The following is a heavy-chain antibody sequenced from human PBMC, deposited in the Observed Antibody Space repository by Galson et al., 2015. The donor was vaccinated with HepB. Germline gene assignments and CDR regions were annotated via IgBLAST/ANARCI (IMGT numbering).Heavy chain of an antibody. D-gene: IGHD3-9*01. CDR1: GFTFSNAW. CDR3: TTDSLRYFDWLPRPFDY. Sequence: SLRLSCAASGFTFSNAWMSWVRQAPGKGLEWVGRIKSKTDGGTTDYAAPVKGRFTISRDDSKNTLYLQMNSLKTEDTAVYYCTTDSLRYFDWLPRPFDYWGQGTLVTVSS. V-gene: IGHV3-15*01. CDR2: IKSKTDGGTT. J-gene: IGHJ4*02.